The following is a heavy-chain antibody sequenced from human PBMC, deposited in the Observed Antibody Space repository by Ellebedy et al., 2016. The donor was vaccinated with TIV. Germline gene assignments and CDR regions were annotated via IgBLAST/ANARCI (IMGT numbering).Heavy chain of an antibody. CDR1: GFTFSSYN. CDR3: AREGVLPGVVFDF. CDR2: ISGTSATI. V-gene: IGHV3-48*02. D-gene: IGHD2-8*01. J-gene: IGHJ4*02. Sequence: GESLKISCAASGFTFSSYNMNWVRQAPGKGLEWVSYISGTSATIYYRDSVKGRFTISRDNAKNSLYLQMHGLRDDDTGVYYCAREGVLPGVVFDFWGQGNLVTVSS.